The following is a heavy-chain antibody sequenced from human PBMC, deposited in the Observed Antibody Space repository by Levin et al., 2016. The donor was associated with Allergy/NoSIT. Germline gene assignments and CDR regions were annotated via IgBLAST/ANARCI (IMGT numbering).Heavy chain of an antibody. CDR3: ASYGLGDYGDFTEAYFDY. D-gene: IGHD4-17*01. J-gene: IGHJ4*02. CDR2: IYYSGST. V-gene: IGHV4-59*01. Sequence: WIRQPPGKGLEWIGYIYYSGSTNYNPSLKSRVTISVDTSKNQFSLKLSSVTAADTAVYYCASYGLGDYGDFTEAYFDYWGQGTLVTVSS.